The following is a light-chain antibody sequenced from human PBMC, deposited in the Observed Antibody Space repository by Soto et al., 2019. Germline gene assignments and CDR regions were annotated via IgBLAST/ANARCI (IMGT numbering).Light chain of an antibody. CDR1: QSVASSY. CDR2: SAS. V-gene: IGKV3-20*01. CDR3: HHFGSLPET. Sequence: EAVLTQSPGTLSLSPGERVTLSCRASQSVASSYLAWYQQKPGRAPRLLFYSASSRVTGIPDRFSGSGSGTDFTLTISRLEPEDFAVYYCHHFGSLPETFGQGTNVE. J-gene: IGKJ1*01.